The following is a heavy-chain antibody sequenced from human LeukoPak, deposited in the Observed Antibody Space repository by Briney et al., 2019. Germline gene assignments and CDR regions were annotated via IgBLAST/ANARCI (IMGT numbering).Heavy chain of an antibody. Sequence: SVKVSCKASGGTFSSYAISWVRQAPGQGLEWMGGIIPIFGTANYAQKFQGRVTSTADESTSTAYMELSSLRSEDTAVYYCARGGYSNYPRWDYWGQGTLVTVSS. CDR3: ARGGYSNYPRWDY. D-gene: IGHD4-11*01. CDR2: IIPIFGTA. J-gene: IGHJ4*02. CDR1: GGTFSSYA. V-gene: IGHV1-69*01.